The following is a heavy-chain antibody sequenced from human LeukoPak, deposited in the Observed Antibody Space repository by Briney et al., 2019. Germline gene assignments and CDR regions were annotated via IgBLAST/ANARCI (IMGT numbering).Heavy chain of an antibody. Sequence: SETLSLTCTVSGGSVSSGSYYWSWIRQPPGKGLEWIGYIYYSGSTNYNPSLKSRVTISVDTSKNQFSLKLSSVTAADTAVYYCATIAVAGSDYWGQGTLVTVSS. CDR1: GGSVSSGSYY. J-gene: IGHJ4*02. CDR2: IYYSGST. D-gene: IGHD6-19*01. CDR3: ATIAVAGSDY. V-gene: IGHV4-61*01.